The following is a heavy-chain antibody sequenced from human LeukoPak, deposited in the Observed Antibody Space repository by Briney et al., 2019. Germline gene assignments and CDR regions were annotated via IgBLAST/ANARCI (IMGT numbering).Heavy chain of an antibody. Sequence: GGSLRLSCAASGFTFSSYAMHWVRQAPGKGLEWVAVISYDGSNKYYADSVKGRFTISRDNSKNTLYLQMNSLRAEDTAVYYCARDPKGSGWYGRFDYWGQGTLVTVFS. CDR2: ISYDGSNK. CDR1: GFTFSSYA. D-gene: IGHD6-19*01. J-gene: IGHJ4*02. CDR3: ARDPKGSGWYGRFDY. V-gene: IGHV3-30-3*01.